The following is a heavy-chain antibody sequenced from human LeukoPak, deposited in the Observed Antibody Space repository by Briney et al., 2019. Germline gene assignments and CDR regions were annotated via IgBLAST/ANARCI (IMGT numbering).Heavy chain of an antibody. CDR3: ARVDQLLSGGGIFDY. J-gene: IGHJ4*02. Sequence: ASVKVSCKASGGTFSNYAISWVRQAPGQGLEWMGGIIPIFGTANYSQKFRGRVTITADKSTRTAYMELSSLRSEDTAVYYCARVDQLLSGGGIFDYWGQGTLVTVSS. CDR1: GGTFSNYA. CDR2: IIPIFGTA. D-gene: IGHD2-2*01. V-gene: IGHV1-69*06.